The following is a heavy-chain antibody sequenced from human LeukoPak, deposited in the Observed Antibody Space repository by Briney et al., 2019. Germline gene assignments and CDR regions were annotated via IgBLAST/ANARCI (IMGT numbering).Heavy chain of an antibody. Sequence: GGSLRLSCAASGFTFSSYGMHWVRQAPGKGLEGVAVISYDGSNKYYADSVKGRFTISRDNSKNSLYLQMNSLRDEDTAVYYCARGRIAPAATDYWGQGTLVTVSS. CDR3: ARGRIAPAATDY. J-gene: IGHJ4*02. V-gene: IGHV3-30*03. D-gene: IGHD2-2*01. CDR1: GFTFSSYG. CDR2: ISYDGSNK.